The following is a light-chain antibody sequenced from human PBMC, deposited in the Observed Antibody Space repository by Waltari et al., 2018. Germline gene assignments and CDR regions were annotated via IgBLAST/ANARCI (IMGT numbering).Light chain of an antibody. J-gene: IGLJ3*02. V-gene: IGLV2-14*01. CDR2: DVS. Sequence: QSALTQPASVSGSPGQSITISCTGTSSDVGFYNYVSWYQQHPGKAPKLMFYDVSERPSGVSDRFSSSKSGHPASLTISGLQADDEADYYCNSYTGSSSWVFGGGTKLTV. CDR1: SSDVGFYNY. CDR3: NSYTGSSSWV.